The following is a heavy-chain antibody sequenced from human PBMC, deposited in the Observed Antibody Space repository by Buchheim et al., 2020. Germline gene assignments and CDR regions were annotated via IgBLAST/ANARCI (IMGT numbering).Heavy chain of an antibody. CDR1: GFTFNSYG. J-gene: IGHJ6*02. CDR2: IIGSGATT. CDR3: AKGAVSGSSSYHGMDV. V-gene: IGHV3-23*01. Sequence: EVQLLESGGGLVQAGGSLRLSCSASGFTFNSYGMNWVRQAPGKGLEWVSVIIGSGATTYYTDSVKGRFTISRDNSKNQLHLQMNSLRAEDTAIYYCAKGAVSGSSSYHGMDVWGQGTT. D-gene: IGHD1-26*01.